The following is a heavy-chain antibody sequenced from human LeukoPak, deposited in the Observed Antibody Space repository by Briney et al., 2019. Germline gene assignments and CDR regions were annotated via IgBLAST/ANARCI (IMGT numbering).Heavy chain of an antibody. D-gene: IGHD2-21*02. CDR2: IWYDGSNK. J-gene: IGHJ4*02. V-gene: IGHV3-33*01. Sequence: GGFLRLSCAASGFTFSSYGMHWVRQAPGKGLEWVAVIWYDGSNKYYADSVKGRFTISRDNSKNTLYLQMNSLRAEDTAVYYCARDWALYCGGDCPFDYWGQGTLVTVSS. CDR1: GFTFSSYG. CDR3: ARDWALYCGGDCPFDY.